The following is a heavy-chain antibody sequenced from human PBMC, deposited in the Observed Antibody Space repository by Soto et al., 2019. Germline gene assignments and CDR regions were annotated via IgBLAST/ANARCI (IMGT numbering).Heavy chain of an antibody. CDR3: TTDDKAYYDFWSGYPPSGYYYYYGMDV. V-gene: IGHV3-15*01. CDR1: GFTFSNAW. Sequence: GGSLRLSCAASGFTFSNAWMSWVRQAPGKGLEWVGRIKSKTDGGTTDYAAPVKGRFTISRDDSKNTLYLQMNSLKTEDTAVYYCTTDDKAYYDFWSGYPPSGYYYYYGMDVWGKGTTVTVS. D-gene: IGHD3-3*01. J-gene: IGHJ6*04. CDR2: IKSKTDGGTT.